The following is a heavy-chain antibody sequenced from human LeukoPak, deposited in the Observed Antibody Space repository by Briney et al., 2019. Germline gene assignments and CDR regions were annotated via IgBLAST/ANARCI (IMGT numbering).Heavy chain of an antibody. D-gene: IGHD5-12*01. CDR3: ATEYSGYDDLFDH. V-gene: IGHV3-23*01. CDR2: ISGSGGST. J-gene: IGHJ4*02. CDR1: GFTSSSYG. Sequence: GGTLRLSCAASGFTSSSYGMSWVRQAPGKGLEWVSAISGSGGSTYYADSVKGRFTISRDNSKNTLYLQMNSLRAGDTAVYYCATEYSGYDDLFDHWGQGTLVTVSS.